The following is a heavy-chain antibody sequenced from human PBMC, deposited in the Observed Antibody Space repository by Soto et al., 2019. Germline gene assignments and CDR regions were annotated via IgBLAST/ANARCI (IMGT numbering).Heavy chain of an antibody. D-gene: IGHD3-3*01. CDR2: INAGNGNT. CDR1: GYTFTSYA. Sequence: GASVKVSCKASGYTFTSYAMHWVRQAPGQRLEWMGWINAGNGNTKYSQKFQGRVTITRDTSASTAYMELSSLRSEDTAVYYCARDLPTQNYDFWSGLYYYYYGMDVWGQGTTVTVSS. V-gene: IGHV1-3*01. J-gene: IGHJ6*02. CDR3: ARDLPTQNYDFWSGLYYYYYGMDV.